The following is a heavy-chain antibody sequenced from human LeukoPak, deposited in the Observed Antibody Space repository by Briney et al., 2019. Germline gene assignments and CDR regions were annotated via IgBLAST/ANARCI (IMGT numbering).Heavy chain of an antibody. CDR3: AKKGDPNDYDYFDY. CDR2: ISNSGSRT. V-gene: IGHV3-23*01. Sequence: QSGGSLRLSCAASGFTFGSYGMTWVRQAPGKGLQWVAGISNSGSRTQYADSVKGRFTISRDNSKNILFLQMTTLRAEDTAIYYCAKKGDPNDYDYFDYWGQGILVTVSS. J-gene: IGHJ4*02. D-gene: IGHD4-17*01. CDR1: GFTFGSYG.